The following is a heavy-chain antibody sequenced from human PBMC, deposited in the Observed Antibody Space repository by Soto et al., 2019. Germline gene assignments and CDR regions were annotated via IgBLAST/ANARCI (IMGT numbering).Heavy chain of an antibody. D-gene: IGHD6-19*01. CDR3: TRQTDAVQWLVVPTDYNFDY. CDR2: IRSKTNSYAT. V-gene: IGHV3-73*01. J-gene: IGHJ4*02. Sequence: GSLRLSCAASGFTFGGSAMHWVRQASGKGLEWVGHIRSKTNSYATAYAESVKGRFTISRDDSMNTAYLQMNSLKTEDMAVYFCTRQTDAVQWLVVPTDYNFDYWGQGTLVTVSS. CDR1: GFTFGGSA.